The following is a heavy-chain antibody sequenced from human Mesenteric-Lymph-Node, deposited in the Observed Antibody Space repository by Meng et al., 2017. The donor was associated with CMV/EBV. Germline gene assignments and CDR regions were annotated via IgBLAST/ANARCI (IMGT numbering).Heavy chain of an antibody. CDR3: ARGRVRYGGFDY. Sequence: SDSLSLSCTVSGGPISSYYWSWIRQPPGKGLEWIGYIYYSGSTNYNPSLKSRVTISLDTSKNQFSLKLSSVTAADTAVYYCARGRVRYGGFDYWGQGTLVTVSS. J-gene: IGHJ4*02. V-gene: IGHV4-59*01. D-gene: IGHD2-21*01. CDR2: IYYSGST. CDR1: GGPISSYY.